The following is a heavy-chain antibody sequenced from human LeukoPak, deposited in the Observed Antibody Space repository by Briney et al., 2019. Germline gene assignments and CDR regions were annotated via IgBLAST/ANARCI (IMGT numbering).Heavy chain of an antibody. J-gene: IGHJ4*02. V-gene: IGHV3-23*01. CDR2: INPSGSGT. D-gene: IGHD3-10*01. Sequence: GGSLRLSCAASGFTFSSYAMSWVRQAPGKGLEWVSAINPSGSGTYYADSVKGPFTISRDNSQNTLYLHMNNLRAEDTAVYYCARLSYYSFDSWGQGTLVTVSS. CDR3: ARLSYYSFDS. CDR1: GFTFSSYA.